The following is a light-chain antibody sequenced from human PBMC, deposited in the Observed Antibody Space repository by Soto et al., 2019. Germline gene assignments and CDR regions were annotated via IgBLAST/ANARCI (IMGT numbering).Light chain of an antibody. CDR1: QSVSSN. J-gene: IGKJ2*02. CDR2: GAS. Sequence: EIVMTQSPATLSVSPGERATLSCRASQSVSSNLVWYQQKPGESPRLLIYGASTRATGIPARFSGSGSGTEFTRNISSMQSADIAVYYCKQYNNWPPCTFGQGTKLEIK. CDR3: KQYNNWPPCT. V-gene: IGKV3-15*01.